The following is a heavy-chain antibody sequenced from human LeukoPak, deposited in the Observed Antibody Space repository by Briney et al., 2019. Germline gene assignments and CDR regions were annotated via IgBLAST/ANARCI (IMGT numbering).Heavy chain of an antibody. Sequence: GGSLRLSCAASGFTFSSYAMSWVRQAPGKGLEWVSAISGSGGSTYYADSVKGRFTISRDNSKNTLYLQMNSLRAEDTAVYYCANHYGSGCYYYWGQGTLVTVSS. CDR1: GFTFSSYA. V-gene: IGHV3-23*01. J-gene: IGHJ4*02. CDR2: ISGSGGST. D-gene: IGHD3-10*01. CDR3: ANHYGSGCYYY.